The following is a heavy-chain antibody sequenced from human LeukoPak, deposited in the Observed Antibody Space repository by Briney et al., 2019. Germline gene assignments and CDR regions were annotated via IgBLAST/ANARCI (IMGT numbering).Heavy chain of an antibody. J-gene: IGHJ6*03. V-gene: IGHV3-23*01. Sequence: GGSLRLSCAASGFTFSSYAMSWVRQAPGKGLEWVSAISGSGVTTSYADSVKGRFTISRDNSKNTLYLQMNSLRAEDTAVYYCAKNVREADWYYYYMDVWGKGTTVTVSS. D-gene: IGHD3-9*01. CDR1: GFTFSSYA. CDR2: ISGSGVTT. CDR3: AKNVREADWYYYYMDV.